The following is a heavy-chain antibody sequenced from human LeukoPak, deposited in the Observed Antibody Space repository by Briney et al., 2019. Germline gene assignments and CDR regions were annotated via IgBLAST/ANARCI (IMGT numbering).Heavy chain of an antibody. CDR2: VKSKAVGETT. D-gene: IGHD2-21*02. CDR1: GFAFSDAW. CDR3: ATCNGDCYFNF. V-gene: IGHV3-15*01. J-gene: IGHJ4*02. Sequence: GGSLRLSCAASGFAFSDAWMNWVRQAPGKGLEWVARVKSKAVGETTSYAAPVRGRFSISRDDSTDMLYLQMNSLEAEDTAVYYCATCNGDCYFNFWGQGTLVTVSS.